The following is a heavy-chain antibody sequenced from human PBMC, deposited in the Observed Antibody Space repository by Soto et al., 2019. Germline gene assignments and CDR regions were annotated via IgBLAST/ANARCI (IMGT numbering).Heavy chain of an antibody. CDR1: GFTFSSYS. CDR3: ARDREDYYDSHYYYYYGMDV. Sequence: EVQLVESGGGLVQPGGSLRLSCAASGFTFSSYSMNWVRQAPGKGLEWVSYISSSSSTIYYADSVKGRFTISRDNAKNSLYLQMNSLRDEDTAVYYCARDREDYYDSHYYYYYGMDVWGQGTTVTVSS. V-gene: IGHV3-48*02. J-gene: IGHJ6*02. D-gene: IGHD3-22*01. CDR2: ISSSSSTI.